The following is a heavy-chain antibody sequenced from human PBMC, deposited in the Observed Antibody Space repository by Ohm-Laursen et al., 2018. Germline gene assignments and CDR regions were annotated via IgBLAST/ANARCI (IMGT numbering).Heavy chain of an antibody. J-gene: IGHJ6*02. CDR2: IYYSGST. D-gene: IGHD3-16*01. CDR1: GGSISSYY. Sequence: GTLSLTCSVSGGSISSYYWTWIRQPPGKGLEWIGYIYYSGSTNYNPSLKSRVTISVDKSKSQFSLNLSSVNAADTAVYYCARMGDGTGDSFYYGMDVWGQGTTVTVSS. CDR3: ARMGDGTGDSFYYGMDV. V-gene: IGHV4-59*01.